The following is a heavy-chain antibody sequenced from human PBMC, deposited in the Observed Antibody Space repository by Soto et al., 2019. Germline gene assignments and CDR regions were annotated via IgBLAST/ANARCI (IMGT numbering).Heavy chain of an antibody. Sequence: GGSLRLSCAAPGFAFDDYVMHWVRQTPGRGLEWVSGITWNGGTIRYVDSVKGRFTISRDNAENSLYLQMNSLRPEDTAVYYCAKGGSAALIAPSGRDNWFDPWGQGTQVTVSS. J-gene: IGHJ5*02. CDR2: ITWNGGTI. CDR1: GFAFDDYV. D-gene: IGHD6-13*01. CDR3: AKGGSAALIAPSGRDNWFDP. V-gene: IGHV3-9*01.